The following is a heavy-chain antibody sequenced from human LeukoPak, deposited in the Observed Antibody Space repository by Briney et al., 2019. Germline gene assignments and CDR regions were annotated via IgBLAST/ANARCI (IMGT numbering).Heavy chain of an antibody. V-gene: IGHV3-7*01. D-gene: IGHD1-26*01. CDR3: ARDFRGSLGY. CDR2: IKQDGSEK. J-gene: IGHJ4*02. CDR1: GFTFSTYW. Sequence: GGSLRLSCAASGFTFSTYWMSWVRQAPGKGLEWVANIKQDGSEKYYVDSVKGRFSISRGNAKNSLYLQLNSLRAEDTAVYYCARDFRGSLGYWGQGTLVTVSS.